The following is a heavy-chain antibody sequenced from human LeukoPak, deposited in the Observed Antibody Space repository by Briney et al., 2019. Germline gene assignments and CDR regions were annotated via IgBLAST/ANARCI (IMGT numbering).Heavy chain of an antibody. CDR3: ASEHSGNYYRPFDY. D-gene: IGHD1-26*01. CDR1: AFTLSTYS. V-gene: IGHV3-21*01. Sequence: GGSLRLSCAASAFTLSTYSMNWVRQAPGKGLEWVSSISSSSLYIYYADPVKGRFTISRDNAKNSLYLQMNSLRAEDTAVYYCASEHSGNYYRPFDYWGQGTLVTVSS. J-gene: IGHJ4*02. CDR2: ISSSSLYI.